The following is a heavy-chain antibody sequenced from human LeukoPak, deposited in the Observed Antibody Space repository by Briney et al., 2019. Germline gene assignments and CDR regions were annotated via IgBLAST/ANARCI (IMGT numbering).Heavy chain of an antibody. J-gene: IGHJ6*03. V-gene: IGHV4-59*01. Sequence: PSETLSLTCTVSGGSISSYYWSWIRQPPGKGLEWTGYIYYSGSTNYNPSLKSRVTISVDTSKNQFSLKLSSVTAADTAVYYCARSPPMVVVVPAAMDVWGKGTTVTVSS. CDR2: IYYSGST. D-gene: IGHD2-2*01. CDR1: GGSISSYY. CDR3: ARSPPMVVVVPAAMDV.